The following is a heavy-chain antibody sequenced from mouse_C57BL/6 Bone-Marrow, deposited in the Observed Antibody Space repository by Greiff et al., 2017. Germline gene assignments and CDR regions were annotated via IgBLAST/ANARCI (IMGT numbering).Heavy chain of an antibody. CDR1: GYSITSDY. V-gene: IGHV3-8*01. J-gene: IGHJ1*03. CDR3: ARGYGSSYWYFDV. D-gene: IGHD1-1*01. Sequence: EVQLQQSGPGLAKPSQTLSLTCSATGYSITSDYWSWIRKSPGNKLEYMGYIRYRGSTYYNPSLKSRISITRDTSKNQYYLQLNPVSTEDTATYYCARGYGSSYWYFDVWGTGTTVTVSS. CDR2: IRYRGST.